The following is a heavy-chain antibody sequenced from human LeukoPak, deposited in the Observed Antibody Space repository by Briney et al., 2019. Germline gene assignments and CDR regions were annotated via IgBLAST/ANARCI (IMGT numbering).Heavy chain of an antibody. Sequence: PGGTLRLSCAASGFTFSSYGMSWVRQAPGKGLEWVSYISSSGSAIYYADSVKGRFTISRDNAKNSLYLQMNSLRAEDTAVYYCARESLVAKNMDVWGKGTTVTISS. CDR3: ARESLVAKNMDV. CDR2: ISSSGSAI. V-gene: IGHV3-48*04. J-gene: IGHJ6*03. CDR1: GFTFSSYG.